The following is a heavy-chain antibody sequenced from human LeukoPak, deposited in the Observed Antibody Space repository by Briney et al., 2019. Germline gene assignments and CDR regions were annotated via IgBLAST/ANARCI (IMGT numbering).Heavy chain of an antibody. V-gene: IGHV1-2*02. CDR2: INPNSGGT. J-gene: IGHJ3*02. Sequence: WASVKVSCKASGYTFTGYYMHWVRQAPGQGLEWMGWINPNSGGTNYAQKFQGRVTMTRDTSISTAYMELSRLRSDDTAVYYCASSVYQSRVVPVQNAFDIWGQGTMVTVSS. CDR1: GYTFTGYY. D-gene: IGHD2-2*01. CDR3: ASSVYQSRVVPVQNAFDI.